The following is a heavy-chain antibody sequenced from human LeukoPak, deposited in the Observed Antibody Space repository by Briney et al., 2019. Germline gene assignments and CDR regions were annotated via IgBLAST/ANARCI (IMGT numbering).Heavy chain of an antibody. CDR2: IYYSVST. J-gene: IGHJ4*02. V-gene: IGHV4-39*01. Sequence: DPSETLSLTCTVSGGSISSSSYYWGWIRQPPGKGLEWIGSIYYSVSTYYNPSLKSRVTISVDTSKNQSSLKLSSVTAADTAVYYCASPRYYYDSSGYYYWGAFDYWGQGTLVTVSS. D-gene: IGHD3-22*01. CDR1: GGSISSSSYY. CDR3: ASPRYYYDSSGYYYWGAFDY.